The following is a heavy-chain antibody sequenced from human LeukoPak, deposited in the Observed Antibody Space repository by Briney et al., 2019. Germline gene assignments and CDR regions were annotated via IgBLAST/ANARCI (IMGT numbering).Heavy chain of an antibody. CDR2: IKSKTDGGTT. Sequence: GGSLRLSCAASGFTFSNAWMSWVRQAPGKGLEWVGRIKSKTDGGTTDYAAPVKGRFTISRDDSKNTLYLQMNSLKTEDTAVHYCTTDFAGATTGYFDYWGQGTLVTVSS. CDR3: TTDFAGATTGYFDY. V-gene: IGHV3-15*01. CDR1: GFTFSNAW. D-gene: IGHD1-26*01. J-gene: IGHJ4*02.